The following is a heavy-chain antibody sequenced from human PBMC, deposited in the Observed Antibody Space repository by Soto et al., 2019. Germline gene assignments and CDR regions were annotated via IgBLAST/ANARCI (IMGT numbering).Heavy chain of an antibody. D-gene: IGHD2-15*01. CDR3: ARYSNGGNAADFDF. V-gene: IGHV1-18*01. J-gene: IGHJ4*02. Sequence: ASVKVSCKASGYIFTTYGITWVRQAPGQGLEWMGSISTNNGNTDHARPFQDRITMTADTSTNTAYMEVGSLRSDDTAVYYCARYSNGGNAADFDFWGQGTPVTVSS. CDR1: GYIFTTYG. CDR2: ISTNNGNT.